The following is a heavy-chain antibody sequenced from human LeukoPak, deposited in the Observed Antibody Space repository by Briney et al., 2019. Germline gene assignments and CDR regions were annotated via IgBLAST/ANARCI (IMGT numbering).Heavy chain of an antibody. CDR1: GYTFTSYG. J-gene: IGHJ3*02. D-gene: IGHD6-19*01. CDR3: ARVGGQWPDDAFDI. CDR2: IGAYNGNT. V-gene: IGHV1-18*04. Sequence: ASVKVSCKASGYTFTSYGISWVRQAPGQGLEWRGWIGAYNGNTNYAQKLQGRVTMTTDTSTSTAYMELRSLRSDDTAVYYCARVGGQWPDDAFDIWGQGTMVTVSS.